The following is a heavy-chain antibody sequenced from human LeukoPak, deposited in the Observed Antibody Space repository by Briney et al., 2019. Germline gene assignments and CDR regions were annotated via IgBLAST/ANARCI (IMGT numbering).Heavy chain of an antibody. D-gene: IGHD3-22*01. J-gene: IGHJ3*02. V-gene: IGHV1-2*06. CDR3: ARDHLYYYDSSGYYYDAFDI. Sequence: ASVKVSCKASGYTFTGYYMDWVRQAPGQGREWMGRINPNSGGTNYAQKFQGRVTMTRDTSISTAYMELSRLRSDDTAVYYCARDHLYYYDSSGYYYDAFDIWGQGTMVTVSS. CDR1: GYTFTGYY. CDR2: INPNSGGT.